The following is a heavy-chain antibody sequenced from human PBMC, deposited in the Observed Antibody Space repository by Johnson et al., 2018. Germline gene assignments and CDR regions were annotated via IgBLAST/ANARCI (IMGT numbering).Heavy chain of an antibody. CDR3: AGGSLLEWFGAVDI. CDR2: IVVGSGHT. CDR1: GFTFTSSA. J-gene: IGHJ3*02. V-gene: IGHV1-58*01. Sequence: QLQESGPEVKKPGTSVKVSCKASGFTFTSSAVQWVRQARGQRLEWIGWIVVGSGHTNYAQMFQERVTITRDMSTSTAYMELSRLRSEDTAVYYCAGGSLLEWFGAVDIWGQGTMVTVSS. D-gene: IGHD3-3*01.